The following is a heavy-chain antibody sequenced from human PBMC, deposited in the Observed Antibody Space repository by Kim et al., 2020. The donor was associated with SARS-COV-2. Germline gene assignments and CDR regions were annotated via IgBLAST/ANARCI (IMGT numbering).Heavy chain of an antibody. CDR3: ARDSMNYAFDI. J-gene: IGHJ3*02. CDR2: TKNRRSGYTA. Sequence: GGSLRLSCVASGFRFSDHHMDWVRQAPGKGLECVARTKNRRSGYTAEYAASVKGRFSISRDESRNSLYLQMNSLKTEDTAVYYCARDSMNYAFDIWGRGTMVTVSS. V-gene: IGHV3-72*01. D-gene: IGHD2-8*01. CDR1: GFRFSDHH.